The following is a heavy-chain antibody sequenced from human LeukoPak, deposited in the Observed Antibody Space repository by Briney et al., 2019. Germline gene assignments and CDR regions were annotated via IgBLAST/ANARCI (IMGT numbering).Heavy chain of an antibody. CDR3: AREKGVTTVGGYYYYGMDV. V-gene: IGHV1-46*01. D-gene: IGHD3-10*01. J-gene: IGHJ6*02. CDR2: INPSGGST. CDR1: GYTFTSYY. Sequence: GASVKVSCKASGYTFTSYYMHWVRQAPGQGLEWMGIINPSGGSTSYAQKFQGRVTMTRDTSISTAYMELSRLRSDDTAVYYCAREKGVTTVGGYYYYGMDVWGQGTTVTVSS.